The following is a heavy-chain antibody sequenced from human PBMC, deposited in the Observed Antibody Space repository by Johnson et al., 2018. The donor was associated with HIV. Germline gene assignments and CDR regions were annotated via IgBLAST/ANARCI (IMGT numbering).Heavy chain of an antibody. J-gene: IGHJ3*02. Sequence: QVQLVESGGGVVQPGRSLRLSCAASGFTFSSSAMHWVRQAPGKGLEWVAVISYDGSNKYYADSVKGRFPISRDNSKNTLYLQMNSLRAEDTAVYYCASLGLDLLVKAPLSVVFDAFDIWGQGTMVKVSS. CDR2: ISYDGSNK. D-gene: IGHD3-16*01. CDR3: ASLGLDLLVKAPLSVVFDAFDI. CDR1: GFTFSSSA. V-gene: IGHV3-30*04.